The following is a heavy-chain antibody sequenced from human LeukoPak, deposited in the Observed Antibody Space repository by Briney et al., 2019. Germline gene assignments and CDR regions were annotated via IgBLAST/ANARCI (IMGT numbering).Heavy chain of an antibody. V-gene: IGHV3-21*01. CDR2: ISTSSSSYI. CDR3: ARRAPTERGHSYGLDY. Sequence: GGSLRLSCVVSGFTFSSYHMNWVRQAPGKGLEWVSSISTSSSSYIYYADSVTGRFTISRDNAKNSLYLQMNSLRAEDTAVYYCARRAPTERGHSYGLDYWGQGTLVTVSS. D-gene: IGHD5-18*01. J-gene: IGHJ4*02. CDR1: GFTFSSYH.